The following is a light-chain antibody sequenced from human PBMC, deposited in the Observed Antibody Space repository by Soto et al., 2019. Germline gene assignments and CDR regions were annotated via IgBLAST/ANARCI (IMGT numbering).Light chain of an antibody. CDR1: QSVSSY. CDR2: DAS. CDR3: QQRSNWPPFT. J-gene: IGKJ3*01. V-gene: IGKV3-11*01. Sequence: EIVLTQSPATLSLSPGEGATLSCRASQSVSSYLVWYQQKPGQAPRLLIYDASTRATGIPARFSGSGSGTDFTLTISSLEPEDFAVYYCQQRSNWPPFTFGPGTKVDIK.